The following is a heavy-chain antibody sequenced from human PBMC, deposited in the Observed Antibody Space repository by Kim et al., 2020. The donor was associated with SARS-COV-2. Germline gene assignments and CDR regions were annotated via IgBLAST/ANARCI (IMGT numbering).Heavy chain of an antibody. V-gene: IGHV3-74*01. D-gene: IGHD6-19*01. CDR3: ARAGYSSGWGDY. Sequence: GGSLRLSCAASGFTFSSYWMHWVRQAPGKGLVWVSRINTDGSSTSYADSVKGRFTISRDNAKNTLYLQMNSLRAEDTAVYYCARAGYSSGWGDYWGQGTLVTVSS. J-gene: IGHJ4*02. CDR1: GFTFSSYW. CDR2: INTDGSST.